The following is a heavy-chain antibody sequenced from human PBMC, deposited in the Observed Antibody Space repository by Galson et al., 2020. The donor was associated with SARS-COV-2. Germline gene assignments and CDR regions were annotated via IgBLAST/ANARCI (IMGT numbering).Heavy chain of an antibody. CDR3: AKGTTKNIVVVPGAVSYYGMDV. V-gene: IGHV3-23*01. CDR1: GFSFSQFA. Sequence: TGGSLRLSCATSGFSFSQFAMNWVRQVPGKGLEWVATVGSRGSDVSLADSVKGRFTVSRDNSKNTIYLQMNSLRVEDTAIYFCAKGTTKNIVVVPGAVSYYGMDVWGQGTTVTVSS. CDR2: VGSRGSDV. D-gene: IGHD2-2*01. J-gene: IGHJ6*02.